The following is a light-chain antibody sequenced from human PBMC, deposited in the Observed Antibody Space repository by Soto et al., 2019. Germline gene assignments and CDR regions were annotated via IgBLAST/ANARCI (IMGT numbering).Light chain of an antibody. CDR2: WAS. CDR1: QSVLYSSNNKNY. V-gene: IGKV4-1*01. CDR3: QQHYSPPPWT. Sequence: DIVMTQSPDSLAVSLGERATINCKSSQSVLYSSNNKNYLAWYQQKPGQPPKALIYWASTRESGVPDRFSGSGSGTDFTLTISSPQAEDVAVYYCQQHYSPPPWTFGQGTKVEIK. J-gene: IGKJ1*01.